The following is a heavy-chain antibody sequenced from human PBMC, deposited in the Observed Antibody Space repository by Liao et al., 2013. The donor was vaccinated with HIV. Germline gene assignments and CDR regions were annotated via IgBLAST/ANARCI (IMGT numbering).Heavy chain of an antibody. V-gene: IGHV4-4*07. Sequence: QVQLQESGPRLVKPSETLSLTCTVSTGSITTYYWNWIRQPAGKGLEWIGRVYASGTVNYNPSLRSRVTLSLDTSKNQVSLKLNSLTAADTAVYFCARGEWSGRFDYWAGEPVVTVSS. CDR2: VYASGTV. CDR1: TGSITTYY. D-gene: IGHD3-3*01. J-gene: IGHJ4*02. CDR3: ARGEWSGRFDY.